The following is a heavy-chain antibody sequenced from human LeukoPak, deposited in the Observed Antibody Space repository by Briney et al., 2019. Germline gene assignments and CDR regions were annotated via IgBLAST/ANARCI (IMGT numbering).Heavy chain of an antibody. V-gene: IGHV3-20*04. Sequence: GGSLRLSCAASGFTFDDYGMSWVRQAPGKGVEWVSGINWNGGRTGYADSVKGRFTISRDNAKKSLYVQMNSLRAEDTALYYCAREYYGSGSYYNVGYWGQGTLVTVSS. CDR2: INWNGGRT. CDR3: AREYYGSGSYYNVGY. J-gene: IGHJ4*02. CDR1: GFTFDDYG. D-gene: IGHD3-10*01.